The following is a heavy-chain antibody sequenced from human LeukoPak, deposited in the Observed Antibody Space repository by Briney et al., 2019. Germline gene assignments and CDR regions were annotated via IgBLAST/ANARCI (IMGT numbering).Heavy chain of an antibody. Sequence: PSETLSLTCTVSGGSISSSSYYWGWIRHPPGKGLEWIGSIYYSGSTYYNPSLKSRVTISVDTSKNQFSLKLCSVTAADTAVYYCARALYFDWLLKYGFMDLWGKGTAVPVSS. J-gene: IGHJ6*03. V-gene: IGHV4-39*07. CDR1: GGSISSSSYY. CDR3: ARALYFDWLLKYGFMDL. CDR2: IYYSGST. D-gene: IGHD3-9*01.